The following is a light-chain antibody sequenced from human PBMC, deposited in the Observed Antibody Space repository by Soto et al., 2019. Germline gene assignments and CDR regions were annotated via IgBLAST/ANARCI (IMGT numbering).Light chain of an antibody. V-gene: IGKV3D-20*02. CDR3: QQRSNWPPIT. Sequence: ENVLTQSPGTQSLYTGERATLSCRASQSVSSSYLAWYQQKPGQAPRLLIYGASSRATGIPDRFSGSGSGTDFTLTISSLEPEDFAVYYCQQRSNWPPITFGQGTRLEIK. J-gene: IGKJ5*01. CDR1: QSVSSSY. CDR2: GAS.